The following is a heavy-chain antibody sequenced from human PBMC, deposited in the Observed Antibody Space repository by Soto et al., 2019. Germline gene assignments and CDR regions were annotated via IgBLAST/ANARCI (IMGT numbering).Heavy chain of an antibody. CDR1: GGSISSYY. V-gene: IGHV4-59*08. D-gene: IGHD2-15*01. CDR2: IYYSGST. J-gene: IGHJ6*03. Sequence: PSETLSLTCTVSGGSISSYYWSWIRQPPEKGLEWIGYIYYSGSTYYNPSLKSRVTISVDTSKNQFSLKLSSVTAADTAVYYCARHSPDTRYYYYYIDVWGKGTTVTVSS. CDR3: ARHSPDTRYYYYYIDV.